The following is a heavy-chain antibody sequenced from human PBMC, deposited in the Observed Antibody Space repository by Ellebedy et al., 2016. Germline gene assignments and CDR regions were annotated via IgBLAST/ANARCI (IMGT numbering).Heavy chain of an antibody. CDR3: ARVYCNGDCFGMDV. CDR1: GFTFSSYA. V-gene: IGHV3-13*04. Sequence: GGSLRLXXAASGFTFSSYAMSWVRQAPGKGLEWVSAIGAAGDTYYSGSVKGRFTISRENAKNSVYLQMNSLRVGDTAVYYCARVYCNGDCFGMDVWGQGTTVTVSS. CDR2: IGAAGDT. D-gene: IGHD2-15*01. J-gene: IGHJ6*02.